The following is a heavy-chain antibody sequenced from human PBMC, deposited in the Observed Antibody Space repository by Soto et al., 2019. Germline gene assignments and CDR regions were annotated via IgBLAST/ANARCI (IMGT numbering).Heavy chain of an antibody. CDR3: ARDGSDSYDSSGYHPYYYYGMDV. Sequence: GASVKVSCKASGYTFTGYYMHWVRQAHGQGLEWMGWINPNSGGTNYAQKFQGWVTMTRDTSISTAYMELSRLRSDDPAVYYCARDGSDSYDSSGYHPYYYYGMDVWGQRPTLTVSS. CDR2: INPNSGGT. D-gene: IGHD3-22*01. CDR1: GYTFTGYY. V-gene: IGHV1-2*04. J-gene: IGHJ6*02.